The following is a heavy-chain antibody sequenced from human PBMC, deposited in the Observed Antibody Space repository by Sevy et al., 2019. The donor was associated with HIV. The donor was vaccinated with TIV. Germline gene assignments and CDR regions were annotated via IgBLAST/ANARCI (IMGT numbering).Heavy chain of an antibody. Sequence: GGSLRLSCAASGFTFSSYGMHWVRQAPGKGLEWVAVITYDGSNQYYTDSGKGRFTISRDDSKNTRYLQMNSLRAEDTAVYYWAKDHALTTLWVNNWFESWGQGTLVTVSS. V-gene: IGHV3-30*18. D-gene: IGHD4-17*01. CDR2: ITYDGSNQ. J-gene: IGHJ5*01. CDR1: GFTFSSYG. CDR3: AKDHALTTLWVNNWFES.